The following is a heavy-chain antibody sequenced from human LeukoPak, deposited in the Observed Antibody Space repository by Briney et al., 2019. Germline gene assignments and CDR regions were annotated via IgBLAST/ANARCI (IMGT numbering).Heavy chain of an antibody. CDR3: ARAHYDSSGYRRFDY. Sequence: SVKVSCKAPGGTFSSYAISWVRQAPGQGLEWMGGIIPIFGTANYAQKFQGRVTITADKSTSTAYMELSSLRSEDTAVYYCARAHYDSSGYRRFDYWGQGTLVTVSS. D-gene: IGHD3-22*01. CDR1: GGTFSSYA. J-gene: IGHJ4*02. V-gene: IGHV1-69*06. CDR2: IIPIFGTA.